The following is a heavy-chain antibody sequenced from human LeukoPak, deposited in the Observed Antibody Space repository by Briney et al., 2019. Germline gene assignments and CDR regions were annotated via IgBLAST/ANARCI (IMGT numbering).Heavy chain of an antibody. J-gene: IGHJ5*02. CDR2: INHSGST. D-gene: IGHD3-10*01. V-gene: IGHV4-34*01. Sequence: SETPSLTCAVYGGSFSGYYWSWIRQPPGKGLEWIGEINHSGSTNYNPSLKSRVTISVETSKNQFSLKLKSVTAADTAVYYCARGGYYGSGNDFRFDPWGQGTLVTVSS. CDR1: GGSFSGYY. CDR3: ARGGYYGSGNDFRFDP.